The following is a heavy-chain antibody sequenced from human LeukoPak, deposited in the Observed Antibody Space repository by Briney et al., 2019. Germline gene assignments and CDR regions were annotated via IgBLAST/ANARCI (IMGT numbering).Heavy chain of an antibody. CDR2: VFYSVST. J-gene: IGHJ5*02. D-gene: IGHD3-3*01. V-gene: IGHV4-59*01. Sequence: SETLSLTCTVSGGSISSFYWNWLRQPPGKGLEGMGHVFYSVSTNDKPSLKSVVIISVNMSRNQYFLQRSSVTAADTAVYYCTRQYYDFWSGRLDGGYNWFDHWGQGTLVTVSS. CDR3: TRQYYDFWSGRLDGGYNWFDH. CDR1: GGSISSFY.